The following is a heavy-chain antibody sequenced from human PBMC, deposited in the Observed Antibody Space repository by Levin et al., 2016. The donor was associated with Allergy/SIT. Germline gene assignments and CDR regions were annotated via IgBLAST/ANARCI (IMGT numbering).Heavy chain of an antibody. J-gene: IGHJ4*02. V-gene: IGHV4-39*01. CDR2: IYYSGST. CDR3: ARRGPGKEN. Sequence: WIRQPPGKGLEWIGSIYYSGSTYYNPSLKSRVTISVDTSKNQFSLKLSSVTAADTAVYYCARRGPGKENWGQGTLVTVSS.